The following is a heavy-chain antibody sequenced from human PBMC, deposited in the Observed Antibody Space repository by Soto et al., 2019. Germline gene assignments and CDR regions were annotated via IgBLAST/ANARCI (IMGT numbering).Heavy chain of an antibody. CDR1: GGSLSSGGYY. CDR3: ASNHPRYCSGGSCYSWAFDI. J-gene: IGHJ3*02. V-gene: IGHV4-31*03. Sequence: TLSLPCTVSGGSLSSGGYYWSWIRQYPGKGLEWIGYIYYSGSTYYNPSLKSRVTISVDTSKNQFSLKLSSVTAADTAVYYCASNHPRYCSGGSCYSWAFDIWGQATMVTVSS. CDR2: IYYSGST. D-gene: IGHD2-15*01.